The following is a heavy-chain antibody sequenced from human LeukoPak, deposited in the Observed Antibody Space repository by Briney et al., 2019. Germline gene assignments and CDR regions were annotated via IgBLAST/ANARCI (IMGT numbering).Heavy chain of an antibody. J-gene: IGHJ6*03. CDR1: GYTFTGYY. D-gene: IGHD1-1*01. V-gene: IGHV1-2*02. CDR3: ARDLQPLLPGKSSYYYYYMDV. CDR2: INPNSGGT. Sequence: GASVKVSCKASGYTFTGYYMHWVRQAPGQGLEWMGWINPNSGGTNYAQKFQGRVTMTRDTSISTAYMELSRLRSDDTAVYYCARDLQPLLPGKSSYYYYYMDVWGKGTTVTISS.